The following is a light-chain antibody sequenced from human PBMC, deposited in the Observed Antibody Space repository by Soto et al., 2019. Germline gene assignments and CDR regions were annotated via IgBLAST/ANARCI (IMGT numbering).Light chain of an antibody. J-gene: IGLJ3*02. V-gene: IGLV4-69*01. CDR1: SGHSSYA. CDR3: QTWGTGMRV. CDR2: LNSDGSH. Sequence: QLVLTQSPSASASLGASVKLTCTLNSGHSSYAIAWHQQQPEKGPRYLMKLNSDGSHSKGDGIPDRFSGSSSGAERYLTISSLQSEDEADYYCQTWGTGMRVFGGGTKVTVL.